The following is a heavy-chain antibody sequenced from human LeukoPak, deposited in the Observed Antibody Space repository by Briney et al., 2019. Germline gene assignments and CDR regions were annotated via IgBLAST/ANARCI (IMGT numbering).Heavy chain of an antibody. CDR2: ISGSGGST. CDR3: AKDLYCSSTSCSDFDY. D-gene: IGHD2-2*01. CDR1: GFTFSSYA. V-gene: IGHV3-23*01. Sequence: GGSLRLSCAASGFTFSSYAMSWVRQAPGKGLEWVSAISGSGGSTYYADSVKGRFTVSRDNSKNTLYLQMNSLRAEDTAVYYCAKDLYCSSTSCSDFDYWGQGTLVTVSS. J-gene: IGHJ4*02.